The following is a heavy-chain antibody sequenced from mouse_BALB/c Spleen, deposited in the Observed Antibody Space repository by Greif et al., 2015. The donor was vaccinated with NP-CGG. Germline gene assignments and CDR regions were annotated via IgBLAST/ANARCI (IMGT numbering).Heavy chain of an antibody. J-gene: IGHJ3*01. D-gene: IGHD1-2*01. CDR3: ASYYGYSFAY. V-gene: IGHV2-2*02. CDR1: GFSLTSYG. CDR2: IWGGGST. Sequence: VMLVESGPGLVQPSQSLSITCTVSGFSLTSYGVHWVRQSPGKGLEWLGVIWGGGSTDYNAAFISRLSISKDNSKSQVFFKMNSLQANDTAIYYCASYYGYSFAYWGQGTLVTVSA.